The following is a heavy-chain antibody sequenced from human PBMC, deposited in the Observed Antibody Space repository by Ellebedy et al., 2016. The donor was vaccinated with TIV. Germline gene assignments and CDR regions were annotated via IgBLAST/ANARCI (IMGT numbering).Heavy chain of an antibody. CDR1: GFTFSPYY. CDR2: ISADSRFT. D-gene: IGHD2-8*01. V-gene: IGHV3-11*06. J-gene: IGHJ4*02. CDR3: AREVNGQFDY. Sequence: GESLKISCVTSGFTFSPYYMSWIRQAPGKGLEWVSYISADSRFTDPAGSVKGRFHISRDNAENSLYLQMNFLRAEDSAVYYCAREVNGQFDYWGQGTLVTVSS.